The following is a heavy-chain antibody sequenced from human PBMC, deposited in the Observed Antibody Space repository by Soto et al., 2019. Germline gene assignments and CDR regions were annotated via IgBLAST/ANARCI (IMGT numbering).Heavy chain of an antibody. Sequence: QVQLVQSGAEVKKPGSSVKVSCKASGGTFSSYTISWVRQAPGQGLEWMGRIIPILGIANYAQKFQGRVKITADKSTGTAYMELGSLRSEDTAVYYCARGVRGVPYYYSGMDVWGQGTTVTVSS. CDR2: IIPILGIA. J-gene: IGHJ6*02. V-gene: IGHV1-69*02. CDR1: GGTFSSYT. D-gene: IGHD3-10*01. CDR3: ARGVRGVPYYYSGMDV.